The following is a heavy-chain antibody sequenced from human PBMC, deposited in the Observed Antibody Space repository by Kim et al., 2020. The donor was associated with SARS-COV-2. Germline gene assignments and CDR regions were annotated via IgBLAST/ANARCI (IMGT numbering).Heavy chain of an antibody. J-gene: IGHJ4*02. Sequence: GGSLRLSCAASGFTFSSYWMSWVRQAPGKGLEWVANIKQDGSEKYYVDSVKGRFTISRDNAKNSLYLQMNSLRAEDTAVYYCARETDSSSWPDLFDYWGQGALVTVSS. CDR2: IKQDGSEK. CDR1: GFTFSSYW. D-gene: IGHD6-13*01. V-gene: IGHV3-7*03. CDR3: ARETDSSSWPDLFDY.